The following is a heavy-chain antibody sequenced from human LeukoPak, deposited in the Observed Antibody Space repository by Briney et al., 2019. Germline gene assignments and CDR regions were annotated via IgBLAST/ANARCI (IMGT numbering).Heavy chain of an antibody. CDR1: GYIFTAYY. D-gene: IGHD3-10*01. Sequence: ASVKVSCKASGYIFTAYYLHWVRQAPGQGLESMGWINPDSGDTKFAQKFQGRVTMTRDTSICTAYMELSRLRSDDTAVYYCARDQWFGEFPEYYFDYWGQGTLVTVSS. J-gene: IGHJ4*02. V-gene: IGHV1-2*02. CDR3: ARDQWFGEFPEYYFDY. CDR2: INPDSGDT.